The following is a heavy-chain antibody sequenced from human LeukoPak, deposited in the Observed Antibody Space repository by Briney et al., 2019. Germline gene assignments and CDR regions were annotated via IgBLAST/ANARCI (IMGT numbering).Heavy chain of an antibody. D-gene: IGHD4-23*01. J-gene: IGHJ5*02. Sequence: GSLRLSCAASGFTFSSYWMSWVRQAPGKGLEWVANIKQDGSEKYYVDSVKGRFTISRDNAKNSLYLQMNSLRVEDTAVYYCAKSPYVGDHGGPSAWGQGTLVTVSS. CDR1: GFTFSSYW. V-gene: IGHV3-7*03. CDR3: AKSPYVGDHGGPSA. CDR2: IKQDGSEK.